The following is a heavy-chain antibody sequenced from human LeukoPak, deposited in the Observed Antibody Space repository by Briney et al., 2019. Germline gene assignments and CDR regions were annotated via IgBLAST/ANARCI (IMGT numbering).Heavy chain of an antibody. CDR3: ARRSPTHCSSTSCSNWFDP. J-gene: IGHJ5*02. CDR2: ISYDGSNK. CDR1: GFTFSSYA. Sequence: GGSLRLSCAASGFTFSSYAMHWVRQAPGKGLEWVAVISYDGSNKYYADSVKGRFTISRDNSKNTLYLQMNSLRAEDTAVYYCARRSPTHCSSTSCSNWFDPWGQGTLVTVSS. D-gene: IGHD2-2*01. V-gene: IGHV3-30-3*01.